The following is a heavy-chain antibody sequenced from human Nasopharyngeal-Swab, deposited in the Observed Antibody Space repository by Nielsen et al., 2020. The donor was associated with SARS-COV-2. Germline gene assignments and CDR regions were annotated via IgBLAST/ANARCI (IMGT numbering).Heavy chain of an antibody. Sequence: GGSLRLSCAASGFTFRSYAMGWVRQAPGKGLEWVSGISGGGGSTYYADSVKGRFTIPRDNYNSKNTVDLQMNSLRAEDTAVYYCARFPRYDLYSFQSEYFQNWGQGTLVTVSS. D-gene: IGHD3-3*01. CDR2: ISGGGGST. CDR1: GFTFRSYA. V-gene: IGHV3-23*01. CDR3: ARFPRYDLYSFQSEYFQN. J-gene: IGHJ1*01.